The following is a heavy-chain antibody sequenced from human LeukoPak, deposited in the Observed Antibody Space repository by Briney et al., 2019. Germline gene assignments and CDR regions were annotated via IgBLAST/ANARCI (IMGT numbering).Heavy chain of an antibody. Sequence: GASAKVSCKASGYTFTSDDISWLRQAPGQGLEWMGWISAYNGNTNSAQKLQGRVTMTTDTSTSTAYMELRSLRSDDTAVYYCVVVVVAEDYWGQGTLVTVSS. D-gene: IGHD2-15*01. CDR3: VVVVVAEDY. CDR2: ISAYNGNT. CDR1: GYTFTSDD. J-gene: IGHJ4*02. V-gene: IGHV1-18*01.